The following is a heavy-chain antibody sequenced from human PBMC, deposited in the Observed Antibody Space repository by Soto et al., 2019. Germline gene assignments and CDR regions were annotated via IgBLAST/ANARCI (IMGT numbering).Heavy chain of an antibody. CDR2: INWNGGST. Sequence: PGGSLRLSCAASGFTFDDYGMSWVRQAPGKGLEWVSGINWNGGSTGYADSVKGRFTISRDNSKNTLYLQMNSLRAEDTAVYYCARDLGFLNYYYMDVWGKGTTVTVSS. CDR1: GFTFDDYG. CDR3: ARDLGFLNYYYMDV. D-gene: IGHD3-3*01. J-gene: IGHJ6*03. V-gene: IGHV3-20*04.